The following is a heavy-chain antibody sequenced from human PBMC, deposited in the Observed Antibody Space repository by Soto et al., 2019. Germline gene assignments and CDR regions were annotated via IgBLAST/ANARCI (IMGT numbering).Heavy chain of an antibody. D-gene: IGHD5-12*01. CDR2: INAGNGNT. CDR1: GYTFTSYA. V-gene: IGHV1-3*01. Sequence: ASGKVSCKAAGYTFTSYAMHWVRQAPGQRLEWMGWINAGNGNTKYSQKFQGRVTITRDTSASTAYMELSSLRSEDTAVYYCARDYSGYDYYYYYMDVWGKGTTVPVSS. CDR3: ARDYSGYDYYYYYMDV. J-gene: IGHJ6*03.